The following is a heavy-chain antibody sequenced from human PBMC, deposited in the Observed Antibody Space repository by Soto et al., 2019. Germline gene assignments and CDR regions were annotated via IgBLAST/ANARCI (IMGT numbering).Heavy chain of an antibody. V-gene: IGHV3-74*01. Sequence: EVQLVESGGGLVQPGKALRLSCAASGFTFSKYWIHWVRQAPGKGPVWVSYISSDGTTTDYADSVKGRFTISRDNAKNTLYLQMDSLRAEVTAVYYCAIQDCTNDVCLEAAVTVGGALEYWGQGAQVTVSS. CDR2: ISSDGTTT. CDR1: GFTFSKYW. J-gene: IGHJ4*02. CDR3: AIQDCTNDVCLEAAVTVGGALEY. D-gene: IGHD2-8*01.